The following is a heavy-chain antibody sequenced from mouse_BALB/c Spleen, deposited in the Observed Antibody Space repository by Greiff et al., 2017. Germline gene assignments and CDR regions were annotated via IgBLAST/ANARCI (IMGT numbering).Heavy chain of an antibody. Sequence: VKLMESGAELMKPGASVKISCKATGYTFSSYWIEWVKQRPGHGLEWIGEILPGSGSTNYNEKFKGKATFTADTSSNTAYMQLSSLTSEDSAVYYCASRWLLQPMDYWGQGTSVTVSS. D-gene: IGHD2-3*01. V-gene: IGHV1-9*01. CDR1: GYTFSSYW. CDR3: ASRWLLQPMDY. CDR2: ILPGSGST. J-gene: IGHJ4*01.